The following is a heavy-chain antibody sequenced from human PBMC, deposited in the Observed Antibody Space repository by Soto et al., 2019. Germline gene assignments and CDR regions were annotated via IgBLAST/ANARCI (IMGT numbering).Heavy chain of an antibody. J-gene: IGHJ6*02. D-gene: IGHD3-3*01. V-gene: IGHV6-1*01. CDR1: GDSVSSNSAA. Sequence: PSQTLSLTCAISGDSVSSNSAAWNWIRQSPSRGLEWLGRIYYRSKWYNDYAVSVKSRITINPDTSKNQFSLQLNSVTPEDTAVYYCARDSNYDFWSGYYHEGYYYGMDVWGQGTTVTVSS. CDR2: IYYRSKWYN. CDR3: ARDSNYDFWSGYYHEGYYYGMDV.